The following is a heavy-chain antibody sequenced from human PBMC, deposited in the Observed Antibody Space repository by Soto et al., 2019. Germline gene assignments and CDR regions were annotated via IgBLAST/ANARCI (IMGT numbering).Heavy chain of an antibody. Sequence: EVQLVESGGGLVQPGGSLRLSCTDSGFTFSGDWMHWVRHAPGKGLVWVSRIDPYESGISYADSVKGRFTISRDNAKSTLYLQMNSLRVEDPAVYYCTRDTFGARDYWGQVTLVNVSS. CDR3: TRDTFGARDY. D-gene: IGHD3-10*01. CDR1: GFTFSGDW. J-gene: IGHJ4*02. CDR2: IDPYESGI. V-gene: IGHV3-74*01.